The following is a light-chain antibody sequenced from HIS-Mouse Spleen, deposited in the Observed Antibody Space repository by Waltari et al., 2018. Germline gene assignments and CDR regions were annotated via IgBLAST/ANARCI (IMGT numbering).Light chain of an antibody. CDR3: QQYNSYSP. Sequence: DIQMTQSPSTLSASVGDRVTITCRASQSISSWLAWYQLKPGKAPKLLIYKASSLESGVPSRFSGSGSGTEFTLTISSLQPDDFATYYCQQYNSYSPFGQGTKVEIK. J-gene: IGKJ1*01. CDR1: QSISSW. CDR2: KAS. V-gene: IGKV1-5*03.